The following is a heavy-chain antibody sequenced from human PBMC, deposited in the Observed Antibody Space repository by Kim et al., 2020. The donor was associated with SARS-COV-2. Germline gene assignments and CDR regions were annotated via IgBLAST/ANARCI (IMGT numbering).Heavy chain of an antibody. Sequence: SETLSLTCAVYGGSFSGYYWSWIRQPPGKGLEWIGEINHSGSTNYNPSLKSRVTISVDTSKNQFSLKLSSVTAADTAVYYCARSAGHYYDSSGYSKFPLRYFQHWGQGTLVTVSS. CDR3: ARSAGHYYDSSGYSKFPLRYFQH. D-gene: IGHD3-22*01. CDR1: GGSFSGYY. CDR2: INHSGST. J-gene: IGHJ1*01. V-gene: IGHV4-34*01.